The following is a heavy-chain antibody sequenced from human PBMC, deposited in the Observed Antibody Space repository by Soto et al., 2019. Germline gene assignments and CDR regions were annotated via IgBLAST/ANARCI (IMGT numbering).Heavy chain of an antibody. D-gene: IGHD3-22*01. J-gene: IGHJ4*02. CDR1: GGSVSSGSYY. V-gene: IGHV4-61*01. Sequence: SETLSLTCTVSGGSVSSGSYYWSWIRQPPGKGLEWIGYIYYSGSTNYNTSLKSRVTISVDTSKNQFSLKLSSVTAADTAVYYCARIFYYDSSGYPNFDYWGQGTLVTVSS. CDR2: IYYSGST. CDR3: ARIFYYDSSGYPNFDY.